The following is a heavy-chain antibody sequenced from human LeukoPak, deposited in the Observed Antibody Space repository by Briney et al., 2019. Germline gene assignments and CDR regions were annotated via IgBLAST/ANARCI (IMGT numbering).Heavy chain of an antibody. Sequence: GGSLRLSCAASGFTFSSYAMSWVRQAPGKGLEWVSTISDSGGSTFYADSVKGRFTISRDNSKNTLYVQMYSLRAEDTAVYYCAKNYDVVVPAAPWGQGTLVTVSS. CDR3: AKNYDVVVPAAP. CDR2: ISDSGGST. J-gene: IGHJ5*02. V-gene: IGHV3-23*01. D-gene: IGHD2-2*01. CDR1: GFTFSSYA.